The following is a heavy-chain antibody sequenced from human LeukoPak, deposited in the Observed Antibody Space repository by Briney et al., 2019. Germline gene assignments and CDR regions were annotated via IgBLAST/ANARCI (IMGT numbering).Heavy chain of an antibody. CDR2: IYHSGNT. CDR1: GYSISSGDY. Sequence: SETLSLTCTVSGYSISSGDYWGWIRQPPGKGLEWIGSIYHSGNTYYNPSLKSRVIISVDTSKNQFSLKLISVTAADTAVYYCARVGYIYGGWYFDYWGQGTLVTVSA. V-gene: IGHV4-38-2*02. J-gene: IGHJ4*02. CDR3: ARVGYIYGGWYFDY. D-gene: IGHD5-18*01.